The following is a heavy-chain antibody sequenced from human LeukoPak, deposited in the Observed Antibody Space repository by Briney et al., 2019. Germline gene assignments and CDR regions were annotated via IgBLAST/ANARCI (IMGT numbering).Heavy chain of an antibody. Sequence: PGGSLRLSCAASGFTFDDYAMHWVRQVPGKGLEWVSFISWDGGSTYYADSVKGRFTISRDNGKNSLYLQMNSLRAEDTALYYCAKGTLGDYRAGPDYWGRGTLVTVSS. CDR1: GFTFDDYA. CDR2: ISWDGGST. V-gene: IGHV3-43D*03. D-gene: IGHD4-17*01. J-gene: IGHJ4*02. CDR3: AKGTLGDYRAGPDY.